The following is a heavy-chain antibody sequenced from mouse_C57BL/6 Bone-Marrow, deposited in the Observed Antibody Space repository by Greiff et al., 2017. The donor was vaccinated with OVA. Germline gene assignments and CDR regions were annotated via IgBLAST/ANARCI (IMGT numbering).Heavy chain of an antibody. CDR2: INPSSGYT. V-gene: IGHV1-7*01. CDR3: AAEGSRYYGSSGFAY. J-gene: IGHJ3*01. D-gene: IGHD1-1*01. Sequence: QVQLQQSGAELAKPGASVKLSCKASGYTFTSYWMHWVKQRPGQGLEWIGYINPSSGYTKYKQKFKDKATLTADKSSSTAYMQLSSLTYEDSAVYYCAAEGSRYYGSSGFAYWGQGTLVTVSA. CDR1: GYTFTSYW.